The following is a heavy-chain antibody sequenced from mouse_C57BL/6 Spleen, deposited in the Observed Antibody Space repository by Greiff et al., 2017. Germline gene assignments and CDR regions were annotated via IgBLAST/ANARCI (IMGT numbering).Heavy chain of an antibody. V-gene: IGHV1-77*01. Sequence: VQLQQSGAELVKPGASVKISCKASGYTFTDYYINWVKQRPGQGLEWIGKIGPGSGSTYYNEKFKGKATLTAEQSSSTAYMQLSSLTSEDSAVYFCARSHYYGSSYYAMDYWGQGTSVTVSS. CDR2: IGPGSGST. CDR3: ARSHYYGSSYYAMDY. CDR1: GYTFTDYY. J-gene: IGHJ4*01. D-gene: IGHD1-1*01.